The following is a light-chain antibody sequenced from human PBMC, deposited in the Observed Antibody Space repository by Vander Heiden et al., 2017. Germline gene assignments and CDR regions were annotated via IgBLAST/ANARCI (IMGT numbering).Light chain of an antibody. CDR2: KDS. CDR1: ALPKQY. Sequence: SYELTQPPSVSVSPGQTARITCSGDALPKQYAFWYQQKPGQAPVLGREKDSEMSSGIPDRFAGSSSGTEVKLTISGVQAEDEADDDCQSADSSGADVVFGGGTKLTVL. V-gene: IGLV3-25*03. CDR3: QSADSSGADVV. J-gene: IGLJ2*01.